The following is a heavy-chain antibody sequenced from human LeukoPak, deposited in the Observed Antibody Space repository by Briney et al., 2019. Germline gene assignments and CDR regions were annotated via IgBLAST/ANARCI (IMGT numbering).Heavy chain of an antibody. CDR2: ISGSGDNT. J-gene: IGHJ4*02. V-gene: IGHV3-23*01. CDR1: GFTFNSYA. D-gene: IGHD3-3*01. Sequence: GGSLRLSCEASGFTFNSYAMNWVRQAPGKGLEWLSMISGSGDNTYYADSVKGRITISRDNSKNTLYLQMSSLGAGDTAIYYCAKTIHSDFWRGYYSYFDYWGRGTLVTVSS. CDR3: AKTIHSDFWRGYYSYFDY.